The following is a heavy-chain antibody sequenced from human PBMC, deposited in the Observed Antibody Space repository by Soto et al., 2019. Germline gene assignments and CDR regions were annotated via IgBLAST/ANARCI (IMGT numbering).Heavy chain of an antibody. J-gene: IGHJ4*02. Sequence: QVQLQESGPGLVKPSETLSLTCTVSGGSISSYYWSWIRQPPGKGLEWIGYIYYSGSTNYNASLKTRVTISVDPSRNQFSLKLSSVTAAATAVYYCASRYGGNFDYWGQGTLVTVSS. V-gene: IGHV4-59*01. CDR3: ASRYGGNFDY. D-gene: IGHD1-26*01. CDR2: IYYSGST. CDR1: GGSISSYY.